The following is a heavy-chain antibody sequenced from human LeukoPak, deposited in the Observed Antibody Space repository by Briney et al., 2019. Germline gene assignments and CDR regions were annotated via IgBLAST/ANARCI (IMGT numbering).Heavy chain of an antibody. CDR2: ISYDGSNK. V-gene: IGHV3-30-3*01. CDR3: ARDTAMVTHTKENDY. J-gene: IGHJ4*02. Sequence: PGGSLRLSCAASGFTFSSYAMHWVRQAPGKGLEWVAVISYDGSNKYYADSVKGRFTISRDNSKNTLYLQMNSLRAEDTAVYYCARDTAMVTHTKENDYWGQGTLVTVSS. CDR1: GFTFSSYA. D-gene: IGHD5-18*01.